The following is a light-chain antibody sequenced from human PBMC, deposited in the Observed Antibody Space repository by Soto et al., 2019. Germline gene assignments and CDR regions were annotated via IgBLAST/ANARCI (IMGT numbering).Light chain of an antibody. CDR1: QSVNSR. V-gene: IGKV3-15*01. Sequence: EIVMTHSPATLSVSPGERATLSCRASQSVNSRLAWYKQKPGQTPRLLIYEASTRATGIPTRFSGSGSGTDFTLTISSLQYQDFPVYYCQQYNNWPWTFGQGTKVDIK. CDR3: QQYNNWPWT. J-gene: IGKJ1*01. CDR2: EAS.